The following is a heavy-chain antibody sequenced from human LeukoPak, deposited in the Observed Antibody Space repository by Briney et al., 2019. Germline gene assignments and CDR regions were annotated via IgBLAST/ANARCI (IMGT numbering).Heavy chain of an antibody. CDR2: INHSGST. CDR3: ARGEIFGVVISPYYYYYGMDV. Sequence: SETLTLTCTVSGGSVSSGSYYWSWIRQPPGKGLEWIGEINHSGSTNYNPSLKSRVTISVDTSKNQFSLKLSSVTAADTAVYYCARGEIFGVVISPYYYYYGMDVWGQGTTVTVSS. J-gene: IGHJ6*02. V-gene: IGHV4-39*07. D-gene: IGHD3-3*01. CDR1: GGSVSSGSYY.